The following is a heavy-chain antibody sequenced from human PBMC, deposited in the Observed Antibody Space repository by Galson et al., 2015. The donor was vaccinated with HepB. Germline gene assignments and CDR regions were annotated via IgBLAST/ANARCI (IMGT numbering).Heavy chain of an antibody. CDR2: INSDGSST. V-gene: IGHV3-74*01. Sequence: SLRLSCAASGFTFSSYWMHWVRQAPGKGLVWVSRINSDGSSTSYADSVKGRFTISRDNAKNTLYLQMNSLRAEDTAVYYCARARIAAAGYGYWGQGTLVTVSS. J-gene: IGHJ4*02. CDR1: GFTFSSYW. D-gene: IGHD6-13*01. CDR3: ARARIAAAGYGY.